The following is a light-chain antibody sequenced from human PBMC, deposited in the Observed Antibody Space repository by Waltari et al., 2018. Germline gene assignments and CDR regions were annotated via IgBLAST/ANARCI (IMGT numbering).Light chain of an antibody. CDR2: VKSDGSH. J-gene: IGLJ3*02. CDR1: SGHSSNV. Sequence: QLVLTQSPSASASLGASVKLTCTLSSGHSSNVVAWLQQRPEKGPRYLMKVKSDGSHSRGDGIPVRFSGASSGAERYLPISNLQSEDEADYYCQTGGHGTWVFGGGTGLTVV. CDR3: QTGGHGTWV. V-gene: IGLV4-69*01.